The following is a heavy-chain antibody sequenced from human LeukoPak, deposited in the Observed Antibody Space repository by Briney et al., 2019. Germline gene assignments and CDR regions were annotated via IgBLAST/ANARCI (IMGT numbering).Heavy chain of an antibody. CDR2: IYYSGST. V-gene: IGHV4-59*01. D-gene: IGHD4-17*01. CDR3: ARNDYGDYRGLCFDL. J-gene: IGHJ2*01. Sequence: SETLSLTCTVSGGSISSYYWSWIRQPPGKGLGWIGDIYYSGSTNYNPSLKSRVTISVDTSKNQFSLKLSSVTAADTAVYYCARNDYGDYRGLCFDLWGRGTLVTVSS. CDR1: GGSISSYY.